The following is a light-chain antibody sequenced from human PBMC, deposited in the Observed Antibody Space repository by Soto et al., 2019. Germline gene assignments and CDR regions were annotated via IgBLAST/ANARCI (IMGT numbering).Light chain of an antibody. CDR1: LPISNY. V-gene: IGKV1-27*01. J-gene: IGKJ4*01. CDR3: QKYNSAPLT. Sequence: DIQMTQSPSSRSASVGGRVTSTCRASLPISNYVAGYQQTPGKIPNLLIYAASTLQAGVPSRFSGSGSGTDFPLTISSLQPEDVAAYYCQKYNSAPLTFGGGTKVDIK. CDR2: AAS.